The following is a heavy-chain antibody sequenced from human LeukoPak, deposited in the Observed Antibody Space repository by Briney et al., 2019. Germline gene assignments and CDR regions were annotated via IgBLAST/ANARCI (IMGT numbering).Heavy chain of an antibody. Sequence: PGGSLRLSCAASGFTFSDYYMRWIRQAPGKGLEWVSYISSSGSTIYYADSVKGRFTISRDNAKNSLYLQMNSLRAEDKAVYYCAREHTPYGSGCTAAYWGQGTLVTVSS. CDR2: ISSSGSTI. J-gene: IGHJ4*02. CDR1: GFTFSDYY. V-gene: IGHV3-11*04. D-gene: IGHD6-19*01. CDR3: AREHTPYGSGCTAAY.